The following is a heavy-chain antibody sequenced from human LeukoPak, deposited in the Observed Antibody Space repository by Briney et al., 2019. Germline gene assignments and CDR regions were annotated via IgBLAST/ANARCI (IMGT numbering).Heavy chain of an antibody. CDR1: GFTFTSYA. D-gene: IGHD3-22*01. V-gene: IGHV3-23*01. J-gene: IGHJ4*02. Sequence: GGSLRLSCAASGFTFTSYAMNWVRQAPGKGLEWVSGISASGGSTYYADSVKGRFTISRDNSKNTLYPQMNSLRAEDTAVYYCAKDVGNYYDSSGYLRTMPFDCWGQGTLVTVSS. CDR2: ISASGGST. CDR3: AKDVGNYYDSSGYLRTMPFDC.